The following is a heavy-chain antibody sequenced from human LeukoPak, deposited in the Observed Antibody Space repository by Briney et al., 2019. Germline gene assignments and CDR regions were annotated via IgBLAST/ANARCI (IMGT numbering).Heavy chain of an antibody. D-gene: IGHD3/OR15-3a*01. CDR2: ISSSSSYI. Sequence: PGGSLRLSCAASGFTFSSYSMNWVRQAPGKGLEWVSSISSSSSYIYYADSVKGRFTISRDNAKNSLYLQMNSLRAEDTAVYYCARDFGGDYDIWYFDYWGQGTLVTVSS. J-gene: IGHJ4*02. CDR3: ARDFGGDYDIWYFDY. CDR1: GFTFSSYS. V-gene: IGHV3-21*01.